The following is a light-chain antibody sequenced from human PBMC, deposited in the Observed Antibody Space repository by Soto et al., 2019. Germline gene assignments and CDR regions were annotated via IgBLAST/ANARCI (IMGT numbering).Light chain of an antibody. V-gene: IGKV1-5*03. CDR2: KAS. Sequence: DIQMTQSPSTLSASVGDRVTITCRASQSISVWLAWYQQKPGKAPKLLIPKASSLESGVPSRFSGSGSGTEFTLTINSLQPDDFATYYCQQYNTYSAFGQGTKVEIK. J-gene: IGKJ1*01. CDR3: QQYNTYSA. CDR1: QSISVW.